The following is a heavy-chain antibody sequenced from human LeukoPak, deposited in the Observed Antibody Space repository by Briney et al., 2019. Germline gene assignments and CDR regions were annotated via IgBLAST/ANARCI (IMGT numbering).Heavy chain of an antibody. CDR1: GDSVSSHY. Sequence: PSETLSLTCTVSGDSVSSHYWGWIRQPPGKGLEWIAYVYYTGTSNYNPSLKSRVTISIDTSKNQFSLKLISVTAADTAVYYCARYSNHVDYFDSWGRGTLVTVSS. CDR3: ARYSNHVDYFDS. D-gene: IGHD4-11*01. J-gene: IGHJ4*02. V-gene: IGHV4-59*02. CDR2: VYYTGTS.